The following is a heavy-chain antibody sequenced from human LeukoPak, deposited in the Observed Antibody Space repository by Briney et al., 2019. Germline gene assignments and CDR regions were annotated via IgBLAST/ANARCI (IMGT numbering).Heavy chain of an antibody. CDR1: GFTFSSYW. CDR2: IKPDGSDT. CDR3: ARSYSSSWYNWFDP. D-gene: IGHD6-13*01. Sequence: PGGSLRLSCAASGFTFSSYWVSWVRQAPGKGLEWVANIKPDGSDTYYVDSVKGRFTISRDNAKNSLYLQMNSLRAEDTAVYYCARSYSSSWYNWFDPWGQGTLVTVSS. J-gene: IGHJ5*02. V-gene: IGHV3-7*01.